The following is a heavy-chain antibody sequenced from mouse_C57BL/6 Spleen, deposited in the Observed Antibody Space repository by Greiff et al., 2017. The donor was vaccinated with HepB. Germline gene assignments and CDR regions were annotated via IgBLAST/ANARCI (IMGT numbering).Heavy chain of an antibody. V-gene: IGHV1-69*01. J-gene: IGHJ4*01. CDR2: IDPSDSYT. CDR1: GYTFTSYW. CDR3: ARHGYYVGYYAMDY. D-gene: IGHD2-3*01. Sequence: QVQLQQPGAELVMPGASVKLSCKASGYTFTSYWMHWVKQRPGQGLEWIGEIDPSDSYTNYNQKFKGKSTLTVDKSSSTAYMQLSSLTSEDSAVYYCARHGYYVGYYAMDYWGQGTSVTVSS.